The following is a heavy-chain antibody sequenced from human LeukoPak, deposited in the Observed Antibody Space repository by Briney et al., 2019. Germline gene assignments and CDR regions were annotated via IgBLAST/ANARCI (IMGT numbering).Heavy chain of an antibody. J-gene: IGHJ4*02. D-gene: IGHD6-13*01. CDR3: AMKTPGTHPFDY. V-gene: IGHV3-23*01. CDR2: SGTVGDT. Sequence: GGSLRLSCAASGFTFGSCAMIWVRQAPGKGLEWVSASGTVGDTYYADSVRGRFTISRDNSKGTLDLQMTSLRAEDTAVYYCAMKTPGTHPFDYWGQGTLVTVSP. CDR1: GFTFGSCA.